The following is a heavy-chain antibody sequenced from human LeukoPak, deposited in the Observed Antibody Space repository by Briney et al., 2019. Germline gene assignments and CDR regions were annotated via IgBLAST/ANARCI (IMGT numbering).Heavy chain of an antibody. J-gene: IGHJ4*02. CDR1: GFTFSSYW. D-gene: IGHD3-22*01. Sequence: PGGSLRLSCAASGFTFSSYWMSWVRQAPGKGLEWVANIKQDGSEKYYVDSVKGRFTISRDNAKNSLYLQMNSLRAEDTAVYYCARRYYYDSSSYYYWGQGTLVTVSS. CDR2: IKQDGSEK. CDR3: ARRYYYDSSSYYY. V-gene: IGHV3-7*01.